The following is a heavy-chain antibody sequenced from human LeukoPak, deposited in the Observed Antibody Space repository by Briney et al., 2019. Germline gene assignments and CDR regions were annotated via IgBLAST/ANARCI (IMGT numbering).Heavy chain of an antibody. CDR3: AKDSSSSNYYFGMDV. CDR1: GFTFSSYA. V-gene: IGHV3-23*01. CDR2: ISGAGGGT. Sequence: QPGGSLRLSCAASGFTFSSYAMSWVRQAPGKGLEWVSAISGAGGGTYYADSVKGRFTISRDNSKNTLYLQMNSLRAEDTAVYYCAKDSSSSNYYFGMDVWGQGTTVTVSS. J-gene: IGHJ6*02. D-gene: IGHD6-6*01.